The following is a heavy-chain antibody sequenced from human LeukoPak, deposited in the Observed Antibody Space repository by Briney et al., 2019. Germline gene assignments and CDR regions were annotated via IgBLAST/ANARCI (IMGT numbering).Heavy chain of an antibody. CDR2: IVSSGSTI. CDR1: GFTFSSYE. V-gene: IGHV3-48*03. Sequence: PGGSLRLSCAASGFTFSSYEMNWVRQAPGKGLEWVSYIVSSGSTIYYADSVKGRFTISRDNAKNSLYLQMNSLRAEDTAVYYCARISGRYHFDYWGQGTLVTVSS. D-gene: IGHD1-26*01. CDR3: ARISGRYHFDY. J-gene: IGHJ4*02.